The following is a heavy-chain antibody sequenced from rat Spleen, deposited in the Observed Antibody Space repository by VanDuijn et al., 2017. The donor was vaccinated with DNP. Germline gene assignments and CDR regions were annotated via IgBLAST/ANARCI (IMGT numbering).Heavy chain of an antibody. J-gene: IGHJ4*01. D-gene: IGHD1-12*03. Sequence: QVQLQQSGAELAKPGSSVKISCKVSGYTFTTYYMSWIKQTTGQGLDYIGSINTGSGDTNYIEKFKDKATLTVDKFTSTAFMQRSSLTPDDSAVYYCARSGYNALDAWGQGTSVTVS. CDR1: GYTFTTYY. V-gene: IGHV1-43*01. CDR3: ARSGYNALDA. CDR2: INTGSGDT.